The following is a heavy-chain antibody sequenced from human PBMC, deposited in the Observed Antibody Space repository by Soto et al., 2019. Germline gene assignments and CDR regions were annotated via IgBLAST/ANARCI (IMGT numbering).Heavy chain of an antibody. D-gene: IGHD3-22*01. CDR3: ARGDYYDSSGYYIGGDY. CDR1: GYTFTMYG. CDR2: ISAYNGNT. Sequence: ASVKVSCKASGYTFTMYGISGVLQPPVQGLEWMGWISAYNGNTNYAQKLQGRVTMTTDTSTSTAYMELRSLRSDDTAVYYCARGDYYDSSGYYIGGDYWGQGTLVTVSS. J-gene: IGHJ4*02. V-gene: IGHV1-18*04.